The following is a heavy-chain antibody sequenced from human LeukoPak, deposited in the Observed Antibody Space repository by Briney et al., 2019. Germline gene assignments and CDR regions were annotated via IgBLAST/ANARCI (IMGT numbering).Heavy chain of an antibody. D-gene: IGHD6-13*01. Sequence: GGSLRLSCAASGFTLRSYWMSWVRQAPGKGLEWVANIKQDGSEKYYVDSVKGRFTISRDNAKDSLYLQMNSLRAEDTAVYYCARGYSSTWYVEYFQHWGQGTLVTVSS. CDR1: GFTLRSYW. V-gene: IGHV3-7*01. CDR2: IKQDGSEK. CDR3: ARGYSSTWYVEYFQH. J-gene: IGHJ1*01.